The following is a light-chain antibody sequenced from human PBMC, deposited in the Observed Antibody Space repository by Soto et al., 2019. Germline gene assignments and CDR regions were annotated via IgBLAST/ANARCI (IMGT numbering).Light chain of an antibody. CDR2: DAS. CDR3: QQRTNRPPSIA. Sequence: EIVLTQSPATLSLSPGERATLSCRASQSVSSYLAWYQQKPGQAPRLLIYDASNRATGIPARFSGSGSGTDFTLTISSLEPEDFAVHYCQQRTNRPPSIAFGQGTRLEIK. V-gene: IGKV3-11*01. CDR1: QSVSSY. J-gene: IGKJ5*01.